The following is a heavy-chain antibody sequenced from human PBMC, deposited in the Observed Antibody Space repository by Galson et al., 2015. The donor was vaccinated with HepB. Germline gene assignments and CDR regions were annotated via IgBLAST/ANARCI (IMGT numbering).Heavy chain of an antibody. V-gene: IGHV3-33*01. J-gene: IGHJ4*02. CDR3: ARAKLYYDILTGYYKSDYFDY. CDR1: GFTFSTYG. Sequence: SLRLSCAASGFTFSTYGMHWVRQAPGKGLEWVAVIWYDGTNKYYADSVKGRFTISRDNSKNTLYLQMNSLRAEDTAVYYCARAKLYYDILTGYYKSDYFDYWGQGTLVTVSS. CDR2: IWYDGTNK. D-gene: IGHD3-9*01.